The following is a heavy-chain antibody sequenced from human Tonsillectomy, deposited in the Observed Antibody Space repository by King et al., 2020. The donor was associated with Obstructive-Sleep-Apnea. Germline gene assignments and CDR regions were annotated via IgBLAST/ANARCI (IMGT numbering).Heavy chain of an antibody. CDR2: ISSSSSYI. CDR1: GFTFSSYS. Sequence: VQLVESGGGLVKPGGSLRLSCAASGFTFSSYSMNWVRQAPGKGLEWVSSISSSSSYIYYADSVKGRFTISGDNAKNSLYLQMNSLRAEDTAVYYCAREPQELLRFEVLDYWGQGTLVTVSS. J-gene: IGHJ4*02. CDR3: AREPQELLRFEVLDY. V-gene: IGHV3-21*01. D-gene: IGHD1-26*01.